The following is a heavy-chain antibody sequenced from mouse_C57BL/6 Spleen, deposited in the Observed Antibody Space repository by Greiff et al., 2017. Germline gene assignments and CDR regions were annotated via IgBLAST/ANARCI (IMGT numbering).Heavy chain of an antibody. V-gene: IGHV1-47*01. CDR2: FHPYNDDT. CDR1: GYTFTTYP. J-gene: IGHJ1*03. CDR3: AIHYCGSSYRYFDV. D-gene: IGHD1-1*01. Sequence: VKLVESGAELVKPGASVKMSCKASGYTFTTYPIEWMKQNHGKSLEWIGNFHPYNDDTKYNEKFKGKATLTVEKSSSTVYLELSRLTSDDSAVYYCAIHYCGSSYRYFDVWGTGTTVTVSS.